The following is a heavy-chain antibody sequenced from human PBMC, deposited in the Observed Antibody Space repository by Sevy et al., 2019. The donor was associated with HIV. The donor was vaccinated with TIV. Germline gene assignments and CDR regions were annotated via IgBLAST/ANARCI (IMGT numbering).Heavy chain of an antibody. J-gene: IGHJ4*02. CDR3: TTDPAPCSDTFTYLYLCPDAY. CDR2: IKCTIDGGPTP. Sequence: GGSLRLSCAASGVSFSNAWMNWVRQAPGKGLEWVGHIKCTIDGGPTPRYAAPVSGRFTISNDYSSVTLYVHLQINSLRTEDTGVYYCTTDPAPCSDTFTYLYLCPDAYWGQRTLVTVSS. D-gene: IGHD2-8*01. V-gene: IGHV3-15*07. CDR1: GVSFSNAW.